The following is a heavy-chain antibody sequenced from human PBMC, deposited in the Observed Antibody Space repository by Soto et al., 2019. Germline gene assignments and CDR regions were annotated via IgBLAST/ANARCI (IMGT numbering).Heavy chain of an antibody. D-gene: IGHD4-17*01. V-gene: IGHV1-3*01. CDR2: INAGNGNT. CDR1: GYTFTSYA. Sequence: GASVKVSCKASGYTFTSYAMHWVRQAPGQRLEWMGWINAGNGNTEYSQKFQGRVTITRDTSASTAYMELSSLRSEDTAVYYCASSYDYGDYGVWFYPWRQGTLVTVYS. CDR3: ASSYDYGDYGVWFYP. J-gene: IGHJ5*02.